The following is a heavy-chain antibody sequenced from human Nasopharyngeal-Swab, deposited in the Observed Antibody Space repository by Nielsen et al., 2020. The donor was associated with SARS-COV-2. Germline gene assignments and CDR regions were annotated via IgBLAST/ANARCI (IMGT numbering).Heavy chain of an antibody. CDR1: GFSTTTYG. V-gene: IGHV3-23*01. CDR2: ISAGGST. D-gene: IGHD2-2*01. Sequence: GRSLRLSCAASGFSTTTYGVSWVRQAPGKGLEWVSSISAGGSTYYADSAKGRFTISRDNSKNSLYLQLNSLRDEDTAVYYCAKGSPGQCSSVTCTGAMYFDHWGQGTLVTVSS. J-gene: IGHJ4*02. CDR3: AKGSPGQCSSVTCTGAMYFDH.